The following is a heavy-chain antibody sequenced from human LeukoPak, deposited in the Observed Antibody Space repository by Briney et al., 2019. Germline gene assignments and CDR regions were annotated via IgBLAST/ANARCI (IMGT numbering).Heavy chain of an antibody. Sequence: PSETLSLTCEVSGGSISSSHWWSWVRQPPGKGLEWIGGIHHGEETKYNPSLKGRVTISVDTSKNQFSLKLSSVTAADTAVYYCARDYGFGELFPFDYWGQGTLVTVSS. J-gene: IGHJ4*02. D-gene: IGHD3-10*01. CDR1: GGSISSSHW. CDR3: ARDYGFGELFPFDY. CDR2: IHHGEET. V-gene: IGHV4-4*02.